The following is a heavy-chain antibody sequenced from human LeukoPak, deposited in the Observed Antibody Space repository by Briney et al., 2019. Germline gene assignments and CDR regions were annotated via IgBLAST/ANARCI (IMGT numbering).Heavy chain of an antibody. Sequence: GGSLRLSCAASGFTFSNYNMNWVCQAPGKGLEWVSYISSSSGIIYYADSVKGRFTISRDNAKNSLYLQMDSLRVEDTAVYYCATDFNKGFDPWGQGTLVTVSS. CDR1: GFTFSNYN. J-gene: IGHJ5*02. V-gene: IGHV3-48*04. D-gene: IGHD1/OR15-1a*01. CDR2: ISSSSGII. CDR3: ATDFNKGFDP.